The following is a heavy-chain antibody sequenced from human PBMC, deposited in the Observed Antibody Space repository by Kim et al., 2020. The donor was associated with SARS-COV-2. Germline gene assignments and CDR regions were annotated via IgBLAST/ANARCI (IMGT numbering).Heavy chain of an antibody. D-gene: IGHD6-13*01. Sequence: ASVKVSCKASGYTFTSYGISWVRQAPGQGLEWMGWISAYNGNTNYAQKLQGRVTMTTDTSTSTAYMELRSLRSDDTAVYYCARGEYSSSWPPYYYYGMDVWGQGTTVTVSS. V-gene: IGHV1-18*01. CDR2: ISAYNGNT. CDR1: GYTFTSYG. J-gene: IGHJ6*02. CDR3: ARGEYSSSWPPYYYYGMDV.